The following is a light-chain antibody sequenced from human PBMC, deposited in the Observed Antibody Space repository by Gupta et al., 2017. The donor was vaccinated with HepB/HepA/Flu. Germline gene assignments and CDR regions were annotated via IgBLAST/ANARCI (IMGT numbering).Light chain of an antibody. CDR2: DVT. Sequence: HSALPQPPSVSGSPEQSITNTCTGTSSDVAGYSYVSWYQQHAGNARQLLIYDVTKRSSGVSSRLSGSKAGNTASLTXFXLQAEDXGDYYRSSYSSSSTVIFGGGTELTVL. V-gene: IGLV2-14*01. CDR3: SSYSSSSTVI. J-gene: IGLJ2*01. CDR1: SSDVAGYSY.